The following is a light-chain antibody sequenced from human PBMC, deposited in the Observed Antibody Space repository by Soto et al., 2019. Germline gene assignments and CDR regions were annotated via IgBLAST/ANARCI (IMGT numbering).Light chain of an antibody. Sequence: QSVLTQPASVSGSPGQSITISCSGTSSDIGAYDLVSWYQQHPGRAPKLIIYEVSYRPSGISNRFSGSKSGNTASLTISGLQAEDEADYYCSSYTSSTNYVFGTGTKVTVL. J-gene: IGLJ1*01. CDR1: SSDIGAYDL. V-gene: IGLV2-14*01. CDR3: SSYTSSTNYV. CDR2: EVS.